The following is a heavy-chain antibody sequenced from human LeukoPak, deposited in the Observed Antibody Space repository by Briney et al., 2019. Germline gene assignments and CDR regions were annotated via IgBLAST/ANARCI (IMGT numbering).Heavy chain of an antibody. Sequence: GASVKVSCKASGYTFTSYGISWVRQAPGQGPEWMGWISAYNGNTNYAQNLQGRVTMTTDTTTSTAYMELRSLRSDDTAVYYCARRRTVAYYSYGMDVWGQGTTVTVSS. J-gene: IGHJ6*02. CDR2: ISAYNGNT. CDR3: ARRRTVAYYSYGMDV. V-gene: IGHV1-18*01. CDR1: GYTFTSYG. D-gene: IGHD4-23*01.